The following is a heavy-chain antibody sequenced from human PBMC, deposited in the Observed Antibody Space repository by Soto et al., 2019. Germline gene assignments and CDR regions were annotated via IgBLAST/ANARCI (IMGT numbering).Heavy chain of an antibody. V-gene: IGHV3-48*01. CDR2: ISSSSSTI. Sequence: GGSLRLSCAASGFTFSSYSMNWVRQAPGKGLEWVSYISSSSSTIYYADSVKGRFTISRDNAKNSLYLQMNSLRAEDTAVYYCARLLLTVTIGRSPDYWGQGTLVTVSS. CDR1: GFTFSSYS. D-gene: IGHD4-17*01. J-gene: IGHJ4*02. CDR3: ARLLLTVTIGRSPDY.